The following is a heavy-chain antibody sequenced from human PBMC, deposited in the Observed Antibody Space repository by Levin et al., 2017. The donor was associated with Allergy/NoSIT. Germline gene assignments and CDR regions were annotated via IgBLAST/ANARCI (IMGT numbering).Heavy chain of an antibody. CDR2: IHGDGSTT. V-gene: IGHV3-74*01. CDR3: VRDGPGVRSFHY. D-gene: IGHD3-10*01. Sequence: ETLSLTCAASGFTFSTYWMHWVRQVPGKGLVWVSHIHGDGSTTTYADSVKGRFTISRDNAKNTLYLQMNSLRAEDTAIYYCVRDGPGVRSFHYWGQGTLVTVSS. CDR1: GFTFSTYW. J-gene: IGHJ4*02.